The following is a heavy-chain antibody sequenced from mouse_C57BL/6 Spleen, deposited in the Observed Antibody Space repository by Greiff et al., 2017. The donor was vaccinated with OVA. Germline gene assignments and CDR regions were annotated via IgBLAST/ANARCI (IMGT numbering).Heavy chain of an antibody. CDR3: ARGPVYYGYDY. Sequence: QVQLQQSGAELVRPGTSVKLSCKASGYTFTSYWMHWVKQRPGQGLEWIGVIDPSDSYTNYNQKFKGKATLTVDTSSSTAYMQLSSLTSEDSAVYYCARGPVYYGYDYWGQGTTLTVSS. J-gene: IGHJ2*01. CDR1: GYTFTSYW. CDR2: IDPSDSYT. V-gene: IGHV1-59*01. D-gene: IGHD2-2*01.